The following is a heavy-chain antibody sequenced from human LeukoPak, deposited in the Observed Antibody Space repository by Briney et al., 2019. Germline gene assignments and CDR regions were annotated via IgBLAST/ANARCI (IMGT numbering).Heavy chain of an antibody. CDR2: INPSGGTT. CDR1: GYTFTNYY. J-gene: IGHJ4*02. Sequence: GASVKVSCKASGYTFTNYYMHWVRQAPGQGLEWMGMINPSGGTTSYAQKFQGRVTMTRDMSTSTVYIDLISLRSEDTAVYYCARDAAAHGLFDYWGQGTLVTVSS. CDR3: ARDAAAHGLFDY. D-gene: IGHD6-13*01. V-gene: IGHV1-46*01.